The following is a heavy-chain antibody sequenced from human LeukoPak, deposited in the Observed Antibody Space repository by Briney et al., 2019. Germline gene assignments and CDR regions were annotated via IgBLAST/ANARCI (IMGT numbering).Heavy chain of an antibody. CDR1: GLAFSRQA. CDR2: ISDSGDIT. Sequence: GGSLRLSCAASGLAFSRQAMGCVRQAPGKGLEWVSVISDSGDITHYAHSVKGRLTLSRDNSKNTLYLQKISLRARHRAVYFCVREARRSDGWYFFVLWGEETLVTVSS. J-gene: IGHJ4*02. CDR3: VREARRSDGWYFFVL. V-gene: IGHV3-23*01. D-gene: IGHD6-19*01.